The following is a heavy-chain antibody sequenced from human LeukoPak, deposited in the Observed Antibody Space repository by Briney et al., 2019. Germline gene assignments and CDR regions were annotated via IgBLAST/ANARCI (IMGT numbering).Heavy chain of an antibody. CDR1: GFTVSSYY. CDR3: ASPIVVVVAATGRIDAFDI. CDR2: IYSGGIT. Sequence: PGGSLRLSCAASGFTVSSYYMTWVRQAPGKGLEWVSLIYSGGITYYADSVKGRFTISRDNSKNTLYLQMNSLRAEDTAVYYCASPIVVVVAATGRIDAFDIWGQGTMVTVSS. D-gene: IGHD2-15*01. J-gene: IGHJ3*02. V-gene: IGHV3-66*01.